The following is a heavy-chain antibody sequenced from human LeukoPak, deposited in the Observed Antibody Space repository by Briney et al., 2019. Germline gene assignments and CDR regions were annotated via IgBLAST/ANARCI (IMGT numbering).Heavy chain of an antibody. CDR2: NYYNGNT. Sequence: SETLSLTCSVSDGSINSYYWNWIRRPPGKGLEWIGYNYYNGNTNYSPSLKSRVTMSVDTSKNLFSLKVSSVAAADTAVYYCARGRSNYYGMDVWGQGTTVTVSS. J-gene: IGHJ6*02. V-gene: IGHV4-59*01. D-gene: IGHD1-26*01. CDR1: DGSINSYY. CDR3: ARGRSNYYGMDV.